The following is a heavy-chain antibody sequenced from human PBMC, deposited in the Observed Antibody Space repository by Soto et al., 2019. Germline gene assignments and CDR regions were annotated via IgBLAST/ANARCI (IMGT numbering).Heavy chain of an antibody. J-gene: IGHJ6*02. D-gene: IGHD6-19*01. V-gene: IGHV5-51*01. Sequence: PGESLKISCKASGYSFSSYWIGWVRQMPGKGLEWMGIIYPGDSDAKYSPSVQGQVTISADRSISTAYLQWTSLKASDTAMYYCARSKRGAYSSGWYSLSGYYNYGIDVWGQGIKVTVSS. CDR3: ARSKRGAYSSGWYSLSGYYNYGIDV. CDR1: GYSFSSYW. CDR2: IYPGDSDA.